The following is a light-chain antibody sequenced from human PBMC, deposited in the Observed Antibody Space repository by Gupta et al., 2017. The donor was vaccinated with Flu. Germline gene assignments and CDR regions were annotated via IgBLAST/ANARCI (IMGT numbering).Light chain of an antibody. J-gene: IGKJ4*01. CDR2: GAS. Sequence: PGTLSVSPGERAPLSCRASQSVSSKLAWYQHKRGQAPRLLLYGASTRASGIPARFSGSGSGTEFTLTISSLQSEDFAVYHCQQYNDWPLSFGGGTKVEIK. CDR1: QSVSSK. CDR3: QQYNDWPLS. V-gene: IGKV3-15*01.